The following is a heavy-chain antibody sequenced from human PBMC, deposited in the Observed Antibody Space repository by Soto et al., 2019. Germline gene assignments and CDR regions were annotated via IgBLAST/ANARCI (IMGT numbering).Heavy chain of an antibody. CDR2: IRSKANSYAT. J-gene: IGHJ4*02. D-gene: IGHD1-26*01. CDR1: GFTFSGSA. CDR3: TRIVAVGATRRDY. Sequence: GGSLRLSCAASGFTFSGSAMHWVRQASGKGLEWVGRIRSKANSYATAYAASVKGRFTISRDDSKNTAYLQMNSLKTEDTAVYYCTRIVAVGATRRDYWGQGTLVTVSS. V-gene: IGHV3-73*01.